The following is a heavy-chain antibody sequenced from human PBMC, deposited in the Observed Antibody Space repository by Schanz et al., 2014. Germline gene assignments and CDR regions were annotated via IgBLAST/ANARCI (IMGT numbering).Heavy chain of an antibody. CDR3: ARGIGGYGANNYFDY. V-gene: IGHV1-3*04. J-gene: IGHJ4*02. D-gene: IGHD5-12*01. Sequence: QVHLVQSGAEVKRPGASVKVSRKASEYSFTSYSMHWVRQAPGQRLEWMGWINTGSGDTKYSQNFQGRVTITRDTTASTAYMELSSLRSEDTAVYSCARGIGGYGANNYFDYWGRGTLVTVSS. CDR2: INTGSGDT. CDR1: EYSFTSYS.